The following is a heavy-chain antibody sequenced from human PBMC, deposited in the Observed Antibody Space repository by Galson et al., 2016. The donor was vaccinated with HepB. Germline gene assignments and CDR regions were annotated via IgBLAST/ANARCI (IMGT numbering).Heavy chain of an antibody. CDR2: IIPLLGAA. Sequence: SVKVSCKASGDSFSRYSITWVRQAPGQGLDWMGGIIPLLGAADYAQKFQGRVTFTADELTTTVYMELTSLTSEDTAVYYCAIPRSFKNYYYYGIYVWGQGTSVSVSS. D-gene: IGHD3-10*01. J-gene: IGHJ6*02. CDR1: GDSFSRYS. V-gene: IGHV1-69*13. CDR3: AIPRSFKNYYYYGIYV.